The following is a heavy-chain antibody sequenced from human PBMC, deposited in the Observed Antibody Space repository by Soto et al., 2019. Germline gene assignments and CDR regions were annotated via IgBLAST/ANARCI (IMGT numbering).Heavy chain of an antibody. CDR3: AKGTDEMKLDFDY. Sequence: EVQLVESGGGLVQPGRSLRLSCAASGFTFDDYAMHWVRQAPGKGLEWVSGISWNSGSIGYADSVKGRFTISRDNAKNSLYLQMNSLRAEDTALYYCAKGTDEMKLDFDYWGQGTLVTVSS. V-gene: IGHV3-9*01. CDR1: GFTFDDYA. CDR2: ISWNSGSI. D-gene: IGHD1-7*01. J-gene: IGHJ4*02.